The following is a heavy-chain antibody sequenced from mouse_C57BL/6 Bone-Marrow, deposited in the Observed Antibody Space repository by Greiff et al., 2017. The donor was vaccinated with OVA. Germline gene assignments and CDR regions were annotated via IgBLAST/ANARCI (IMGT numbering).Heavy chain of an antibody. Sequence: EVQRVESGGGLVQPGESLKLSCESNEYEFPSHDMSWVRKTPENRLALVAAINSDGGSTYYPNTMERRFIISRDNTKKTLYLQMSSLRSEDTALYYCARQGRRRRYFDYWGQGTTLTVSS. J-gene: IGHJ2*01. V-gene: IGHV5-2*01. CDR2: INSDGGST. D-gene: IGHD2-12*01. CDR3: ARQGRRRRYFDY. CDR1: EYEFPSHD.